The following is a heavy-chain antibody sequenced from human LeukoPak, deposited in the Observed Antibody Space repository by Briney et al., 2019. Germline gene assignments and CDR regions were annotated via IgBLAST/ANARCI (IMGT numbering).Heavy chain of an antibody. CDR1: GGSINRSYYY. CDR3: ARLMTTVTSEY. Sequence: PSETLSLTCTVSGGSINRSYYYWGWIRQPPGKGLEWIGSIYYSGNTYYNPPLKSRVTISVDTSKNQSSLKLSSVTAADTAVYYCARLMTTVTSEYWGQGTLVTVSS. J-gene: IGHJ4*02. CDR2: IYYSGNT. V-gene: IGHV4-39*01. D-gene: IGHD4-17*01.